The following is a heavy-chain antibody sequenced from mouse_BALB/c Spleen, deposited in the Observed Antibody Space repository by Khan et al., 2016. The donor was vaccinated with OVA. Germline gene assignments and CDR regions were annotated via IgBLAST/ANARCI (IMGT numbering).Heavy chain of an antibody. V-gene: IGHV3-2*02. CDR3: ARKDYYDYDPFPY. CDR1: GYSITSEYA. Sequence: EVQLQESGPSLVKPSQSLSLTCTVTGYSITSEYAWNWIRQFPGNKLEWMGYINYSGNTRFNPSLKSRTSITRDTSKNQFFLQLNSVTTEDTATYYCARKDYYDYDPFPYWGQGTLVTVSA. CDR2: INYSGNT. D-gene: IGHD2-4*01. J-gene: IGHJ3*01.